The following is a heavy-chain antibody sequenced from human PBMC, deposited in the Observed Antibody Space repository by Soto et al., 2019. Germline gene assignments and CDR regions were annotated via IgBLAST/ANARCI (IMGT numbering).Heavy chain of an antibody. Sequence: PGGSLRLSCAASGFTFSRYAMHWVRQAPGEGLEWVAVISRDGSNKYYGDSVKGRFTVSRDNSNNTLYLSMTSLRPDDTAVFYCARSRNGAVPDSINFWGQGTLVTLL. CDR1: GFTFSRYA. CDR2: ISRDGSNK. D-gene: IGHD2-8*01. CDR3: ARSRNGAVPDSINF. V-gene: IGHV3-30-3*01. J-gene: IGHJ4*02.